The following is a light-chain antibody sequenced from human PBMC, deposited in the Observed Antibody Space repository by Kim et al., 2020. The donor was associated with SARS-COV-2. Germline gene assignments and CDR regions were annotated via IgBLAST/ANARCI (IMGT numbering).Light chain of an antibody. CDR3: QQYKNWWT. CDR1: QSVSID. J-gene: IGKJ1*01. Sequence: EIVMTQSPATLSVSPGGRATLSCRASQSVSIDLAWYQQKPGQAPRLLIYGASTRATGIPARFSGSGSGTEFTFTISSLQSEDFAVYYCQQYKNWWTFGQGTKVDIK. CDR2: GAS. V-gene: IGKV3-15*01.